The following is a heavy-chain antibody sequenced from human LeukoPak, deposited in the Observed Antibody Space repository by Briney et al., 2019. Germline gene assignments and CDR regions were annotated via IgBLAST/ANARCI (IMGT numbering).Heavy chain of an antibody. V-gene: IGHV4-39*01. J-gene: IGHJ4*02. CDR2: IYYSGST. Sequence: SETLSLTCTVSGGSISSSSYYWGWIRQPPGKGLEWIGSIYYSGSTYYNPSLKSRVTISVDTSKNQFSLKLSSVTAADTAVYYCARQPYYYDSSGYWFEYWGQGTLVTVSS. CDR1: GGSISSSSYY. CDR3: ARQPYYYDSSGYWFEY. D-gene: IGHD3-22*01.